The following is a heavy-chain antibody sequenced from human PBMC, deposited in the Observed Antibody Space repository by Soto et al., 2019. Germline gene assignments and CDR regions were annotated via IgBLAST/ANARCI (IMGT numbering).Heavy chain of an antibody. CDR3: AREDAARIERWFDA. CDR2: IYSSGST. D-gene: IGHD6-6*01. J-gene: IGHJ5*02. V-gene: IGHV4-31*11. Sequence: KPSETLSLTCAVSGGSITSASYSWNWIRQSPGRGLEWIGHIYSSGSTYYNPSLKSRVSISVDTSNNQFSLKLTSVTAADTAVYFCAREDAARIERWFDAWGQGILVTVSS. CDR1: GGSITSASYS.